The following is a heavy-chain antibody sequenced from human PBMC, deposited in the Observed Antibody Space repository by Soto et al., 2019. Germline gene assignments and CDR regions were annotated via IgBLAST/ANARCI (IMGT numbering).Heavy chain of an antibody. D-gene: IGHD3-3*01. CDR2: IYYSGST. J-gene: IGHJ6*02. CDR3: ARGSKSYDFWSGYPYYYYGMDV. V-gene: IGHV4-59*01. CDR1: GGSISSYY. Sequence: SATLSLTCTVSGGSISSYYWSCIRQPPGNGLEWIGYIYYSGSTNYNPSLKSRVTISVDTSKNQFSLKLSSVTAADTAVYYCARGSKSYDFWSGYPYYYYGMDVWGQGXTVTVYS.